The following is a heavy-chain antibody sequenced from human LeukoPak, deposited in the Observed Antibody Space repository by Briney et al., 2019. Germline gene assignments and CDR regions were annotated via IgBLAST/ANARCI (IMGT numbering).Heavy chain of an antibody. D-gene: IGHD6-19*01. V-gene: IGHV1-2*02. J-gene: IGHJ5*02. CDR3: ARAGPLPYSSDTYNWLDP. Sequence: GASVKVSCKASGYTFTGYYMHWVRQAPGQGLEWMGWINSNSGGTSYAQKFQGRVTMTRDTSISTAYMELNTLRSDDTAIYYCARAGPLPYSSDTYNWLDPWGQGTLVTVSS. CDR2: INSNSGGT. CDR1: GYTFTGYY.